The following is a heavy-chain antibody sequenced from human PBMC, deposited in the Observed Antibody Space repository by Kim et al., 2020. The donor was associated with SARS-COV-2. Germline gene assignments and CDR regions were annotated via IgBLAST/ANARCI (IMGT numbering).Heavy chain of an antibody. D-gene: IGHD5-12*01. Sequence: GGSLRLSCAASGFTFSSYSMNWVRQAPGKGLEWVSSISSSSDYIYYADSVKGRFTISRDNAKNSLYLQMNSLRAEDTAVYYCARDRGGYVQGVDAFDIWGLGTMVTVSS. CDR1: GFTFSSYS. CDR3: ARDRGGYVQGVDAFDI. J-gene: IGHJ3*02. V-gene: IGHV3-21*01. CDR2: ISSSSDYI.